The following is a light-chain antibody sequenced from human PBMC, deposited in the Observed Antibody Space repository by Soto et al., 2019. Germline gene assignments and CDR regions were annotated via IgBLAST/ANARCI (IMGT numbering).Light chain of an antibody. J-gene: IGKJ4*02. CDR3: PQSGSLPWR. Sequence: RPTLSCRASQNVRRNLAWYQQKRGQAPRLLIYGASTRAAGIPDRFSGSGSGREFTLTISSLQAEDFAVYYSPQSGSLPWRFG. CDR2: GAS. CDR1: QNVRRN. V-gene: IGKV3-15*01.